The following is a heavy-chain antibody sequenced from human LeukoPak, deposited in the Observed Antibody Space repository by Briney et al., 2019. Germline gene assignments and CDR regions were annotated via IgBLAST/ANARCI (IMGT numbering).Heavy chain of an antibody. J-gene: IGHJ4*02. Sequence: PGGSLRLSCAASGFTFSSYGMSWVRQAPGKGLEWVSAISGSGGSTYYADSVKGRFTISRDNDKNSLYLQMNSLRAEDTAVYFCARVGALSSSWLLYWGQGTLVTVSS. CDR2: ISGSGGST. CDR3: ARVGALSSSWLLY. D-gene: IGHD6-13*01. CDR1: GFTFSSYG. V-gene: IGHV3-23*01.